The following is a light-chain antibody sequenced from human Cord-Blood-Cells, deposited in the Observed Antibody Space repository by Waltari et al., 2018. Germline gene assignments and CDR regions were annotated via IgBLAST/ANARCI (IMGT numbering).Light chain of an antibody. CDR2: RNN. CDR1: SPNIGRNY. CDR3: AAWDDSLSGWV. Sequence: QSVLTQPPSASGTPGQRVTISCSGSSPNIGRNYVYWYQQIPGTAPKLRIYRNNQRPSGVPDRFSGSKSGTSASLAISGLRSEDEADYYCAAWDDSLSGWVFGGGTKLTVL. J-gene: IGLJ3*02. V-gene: IGLV1-47*01.